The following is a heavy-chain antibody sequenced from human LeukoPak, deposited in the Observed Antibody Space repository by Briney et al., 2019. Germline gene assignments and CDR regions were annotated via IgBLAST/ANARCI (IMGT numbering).Heavy chain of an antibody. Sequence: PSETLSLTCAVYGGSFSGYYWTWIRQPPGKGLEWIGEINHSGSTNYNPSLKSRVTISTDPSKKQFSLNLSSVTAADTAVYYCARVSTSSWYSFDYWGQGTLVTVSS. CDR3: ARVSTSSWYSFDY. V-gene: IGHV4-34*01. CDR1: GGSFSGYY. J-gene: IGHJ4*02. D-gene: IGHD6-13*01. CDR2: INHSGST.